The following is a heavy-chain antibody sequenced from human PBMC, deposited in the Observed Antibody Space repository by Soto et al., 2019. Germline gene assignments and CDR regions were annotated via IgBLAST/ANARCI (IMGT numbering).Heavy chain of an antibody. Sequence: PSETLSLTCAVYGGSFSGYHWSWIRQPPGKGLEWIGEINHSGSTRYNPSLKSRVTISVDTSNNQFSLKLSSVTAADTAVYYCARVWAYSTSSYKFDYRGQGALVTVSS. D-gene: IGHD6-13*01. CDR2: INHSGST. V-gene: IGHV4-34*01. CDR1: GGSFSGYH. CDR3: ARVWAYSTSSYKFDY. J-gene: IGHJ4*02.